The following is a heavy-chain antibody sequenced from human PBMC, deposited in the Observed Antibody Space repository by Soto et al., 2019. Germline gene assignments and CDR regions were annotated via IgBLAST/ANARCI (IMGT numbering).Heavy chain of an antibody. V-gene: IGHV3-30-3*01. CDR1: GFTFSSYA. J-gene: IGHJ4*02. D-gene: IGHD6-13*01. CDR2: ISYDGSNK. Sequence: QVQLVESGGGVVQPGRSLRLSCAASGFTFSSYAMHWVRQAPGKGLERVAVISYDGSNKYYADSVKGRFTISRDNSKNTLYRQMNSLIAEDTAVYYCARDDSSSWYSIVGSAPIFRAIDYWGQGTLVTVSS. CDR3: ARDDSSSWYSIVGSAPIFRAIDY.